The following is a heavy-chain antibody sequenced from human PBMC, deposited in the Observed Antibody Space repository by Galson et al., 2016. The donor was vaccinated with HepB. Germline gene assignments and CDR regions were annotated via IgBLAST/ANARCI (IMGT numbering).Heavy chain of an antibody. CDR2: DSMDGRRK. CDR3: AKRHEYCPAVGCSVDY. D-gene: IGHD2/OR15-2a*01. J-gene: IGHJ4*02. Sequence: SLRLSCAASGFSFSRYWMAWVRQAPGKGLEWVAADSMDGRRKFYADSVKGRFTISRDNSSNMLLLQMSSLRADDTAVYYCAKRHEYCPAVGCSVDYWGQGTLVSVSS. V-gene: IGHV3-30*18. CDR1: GFSFSRYW.